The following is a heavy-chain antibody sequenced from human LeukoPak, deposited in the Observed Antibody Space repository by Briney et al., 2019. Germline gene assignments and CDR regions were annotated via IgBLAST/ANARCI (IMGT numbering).Heavy chain of an antibody. Sequence: SETLSLTCTVSGGSISSYYWSWIRQPPGKGLEWIGYIYYSGSTNYNPSLKSRVTISVDRSKNQFSLKLSSVTAADTAVYYCARGDRGVISYWGQGTLVTVSS. CDR2: IYYSGST. D-gene: IGHD3-10*01. J-gene: IGHJ4*02. V-gene: IGHV4-59*12. CDR3: ARGDRGVISY. CDR1: GGSISSYY.